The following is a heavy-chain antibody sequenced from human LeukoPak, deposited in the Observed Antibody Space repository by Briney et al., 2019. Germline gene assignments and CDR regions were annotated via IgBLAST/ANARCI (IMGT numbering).Heavy chain of an antibody. J-gene: IGHJ4*02. CDR3: ASSLIAGLLRFGENYYFDY. V-gene: IGHV3-21*01. CDR1: GFTFSSYS. D-gene: IGHD3-10*01. Sequence: GGSLRLSCAASGFTFSSYSMNWVRQAPGKGLEWVSSISSSSSYIYYADSVKGRFTISRDNAKNSLYLQMNSLRAEDTAVYYCASSLIAGLLRFGENYYFDYWGQGTLVTVSS. CDR2: ISSSSSYI.